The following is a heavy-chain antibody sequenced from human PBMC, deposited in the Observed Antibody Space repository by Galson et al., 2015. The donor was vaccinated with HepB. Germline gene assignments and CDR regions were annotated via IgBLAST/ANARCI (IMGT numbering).Heavy chain of an antibody. J-gene: IGHJ4*02. D-gene: IGHD5-12*01. CDR2: ISGGGSP. V-gene: IGHV3-23*01. CDR1: GFTFSSDA. CDR3: AKGWGSDFDY. Sequence: SLRLSCAASGFTFSSDAMSWVRQAPGKGLEWVSTISGGGSPYYADSVKGRFTISRDNSKNTLYLQMNSLRAEDTAIYYCAKGWGSDFDYWGQGALVTVSS.